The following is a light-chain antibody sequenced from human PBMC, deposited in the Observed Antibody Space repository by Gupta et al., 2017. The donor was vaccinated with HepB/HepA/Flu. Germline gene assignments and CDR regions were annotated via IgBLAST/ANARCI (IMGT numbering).Light chain of an antibody. CDR3: QHDGNSPLT. J-gene: IGKJ4*01. CDR1: QSVSNSY. CDR2: AAS. V-gene: IGKV3-20*01. Sequence: EIVLTQSPGTLSLSPGERATLSCRASQSVSNSYLAWYQQKPGQAPRLLIYAASSRATGIPDLSSGSGSGTVSTLTISRLEPEDFALYFCQHDGNSPLTFGEGTKVEIK.